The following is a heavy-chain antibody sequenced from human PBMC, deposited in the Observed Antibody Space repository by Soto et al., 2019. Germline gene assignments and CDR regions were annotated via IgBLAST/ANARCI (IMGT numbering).Heavy chain of an antibody. CDR2: FFPGDSDL. J-gene: IGHJ4*02. CDR3: AISSLAAAGFDF. CDR1: GYRFTSYW. V-gene: IGHV5-51*01. D-gene: IGHD6-13*01. Sequence: GESLKISCKGSGYRFTSYWIGWVLQTPGKVLEWMGIFFPGDSDLRISPSFQGQVTISVDKSITTAYLQWSSLKVSDTAMYYCAISSLAAAGFDFWGQGTQVTVSS.